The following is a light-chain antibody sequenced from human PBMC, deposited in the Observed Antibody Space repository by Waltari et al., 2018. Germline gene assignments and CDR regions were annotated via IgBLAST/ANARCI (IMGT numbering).Light chain of an antibody. CDR1: QSISSY. Sequence: DIQMTQSPSSLSVSVGDRVIITCRASQSISSYLNWYQQKPGKAPKLLIYAASSLQSGVPSRFSGSGSGTDFTLTISSLQPEDFATYYCQQSYSTPGTFGQGTKVEIK. CDR3: QQSYSTPGT. V-gene: IGKV1-39*01. CDR2: AAS. J-gene: IGKJ1*01.